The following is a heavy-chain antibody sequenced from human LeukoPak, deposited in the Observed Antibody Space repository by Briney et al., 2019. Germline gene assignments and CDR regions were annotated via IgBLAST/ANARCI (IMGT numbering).Heavy chain of an antibody. CDR2: IYYSGST. J-gene: IGHJ4*02. Sequence: PSETLSLTCIVSGGSISSYYWSWIRQPPGKGLGWIGYIYYSGSTNYNPSLKSRVTISVDTSKNQFSLKLSSVTAADTAVYYCARRRYSYDYWGQGTLVTVSS. CDR3: ARRRYSYDY. D-gene: IGHD5-18*01. CDR1: GGSISSYY. V-gene: IGHV4-59*01.